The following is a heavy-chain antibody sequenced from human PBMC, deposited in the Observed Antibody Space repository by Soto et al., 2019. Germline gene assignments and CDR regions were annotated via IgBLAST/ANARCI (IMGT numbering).Heavy chain of an antibody. CDR3: ARFTMVRGVIINYYYGMDV. Sequence: PSETLSLTCAVYGGSFSGYYWSWIQQPPGKGLEWIGYIYYSGSTNYNPSLKSRVTISVDTSKNQFSLKLSSVTAADTAVYYCARFTMVRGVIINYYYGMDVWGQGTTVTVSS. D-gene: IGHD3-10*01. V-gene: IGHV4-59*08. CDR2: IYYSGST. J-gene: IGHJ6*02. CDR1: GGSFSGYY.